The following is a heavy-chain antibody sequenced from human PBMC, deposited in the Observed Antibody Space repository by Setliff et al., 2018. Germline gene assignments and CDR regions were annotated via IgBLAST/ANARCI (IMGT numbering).Heavy chain of an antibody. D-gene: IGHD7-27*01. CDR2: IYTSGST. CDR1: GGSISSGSDY. V-gene: IGHV4-61*09. CDR3: ARGPGAATGEGFDI. Sequence: SETLSLTCSVSGGSISSGSDYWTWIRQPAGKGLEWIGHIYTSGSTNYNPSLKSRVTISVDTSKNQFSLKLSSVTAADTAVYYCARGPGAATGEGFDIWGQGTRVT. J-gene: IGHJ3*02.